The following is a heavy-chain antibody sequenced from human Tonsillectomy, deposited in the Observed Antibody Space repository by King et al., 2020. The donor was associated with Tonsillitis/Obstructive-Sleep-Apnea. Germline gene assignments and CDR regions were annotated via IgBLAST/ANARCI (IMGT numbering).Heavy chain of an antibody. D-gene: IGHD3-3*01. CDR2: IYYSGST. J-gene: IGHJ4*02. V-gene: IGHV4-39*01. Sequence: LQLQESGPRLVKPSETLSLTCTVSGGSISSSSYYWGWIRQPPGKGLEWIGSIYYSGSTYYNPSLKSRVTISVDTSKNQFSLTLSSVTAADTAAYYCADAQYDFWSGYYSYWGQGTLVTVSS. CDR1: GGSISSSSYY. CDR3: ADAQYDFWSGYYSY.